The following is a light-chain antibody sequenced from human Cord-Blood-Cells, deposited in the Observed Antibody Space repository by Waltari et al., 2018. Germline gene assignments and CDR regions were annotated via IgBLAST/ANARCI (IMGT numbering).Light chain of an antibody. Sequence: SELTQDPAVSVALGQTVRITGQGASLRSSYPRGCQQKPGQAPVFVIYGKNNRPSGIPDRFSGSSSGNTASLTITGAQAEDEADYYCNSRDSSGNHPVVFGGGTKLTVL. CDR1: SLRSSY. J-gene: IGLJ2*01. CDR3: NSRDSSGNHPVV. CDR2: GKN. V-gene: IGLV3-19*01.